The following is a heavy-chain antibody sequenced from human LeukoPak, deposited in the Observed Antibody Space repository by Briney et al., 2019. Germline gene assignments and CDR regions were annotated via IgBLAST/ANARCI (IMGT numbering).Heavy chain of an antibody. V-gene: IGHV3-64D*09. CDR3: VRCKVGATLDY. D-gene: IGHD1-26*01. CDR2: INNNGDDT. Sequence: GGSLRLSCSASGFTFSTYSMDWVRQAPGKGLEYVSGINNNGDDTQNAASVKGRFTISRDNSKNTLYLQMSSVRVEDTAVYYCVRCKVGATLDYWGQGILVTVSS. J-gene: IGHJ4*02. CDR1: GFTFSTYS.